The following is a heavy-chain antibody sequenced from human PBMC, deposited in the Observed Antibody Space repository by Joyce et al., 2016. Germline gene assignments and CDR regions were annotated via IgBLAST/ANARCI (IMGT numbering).Heavy chain of an antibody. V-gene: IGHV4-34*01. J-gene: IGHJ4*02. D-gene: IGHD3-10*01. CDR3: ARGFLSAGSYLQY. Sequence: QVQLQQWGAGLLKPSETLSLTCAVDGGSFSGYYWTWIRQSPGKGLEWIGEIHHSGSTNDSPSLKSRLTISVDTSKNQFSLRLTSVTAADTAMYYCARGFLSAGSYLQYWGQGVLVTVSS. CDR1: GGSFSGYY. CDR2: IHHSGST.